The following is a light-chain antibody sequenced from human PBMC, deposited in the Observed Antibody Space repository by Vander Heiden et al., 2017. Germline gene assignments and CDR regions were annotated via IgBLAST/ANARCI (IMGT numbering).Light chain of an antibody. CDR3: MQALQTRWT. Sequence: IVITQSPLSLPVTPGEPASISCRSSQSLLHSNGYNYVDWYLQKPGQTPQRLSYLGANRASGVPERVSGSGSGTDFTLKISRVEAEDVGVYYCMQALQTRWTFGQGTKVEIK. CDR2: LGA. V-gene: IGKV2-28*01. CDR1: QSLLHSNGYNY. J-gene: IGKJ1*01.